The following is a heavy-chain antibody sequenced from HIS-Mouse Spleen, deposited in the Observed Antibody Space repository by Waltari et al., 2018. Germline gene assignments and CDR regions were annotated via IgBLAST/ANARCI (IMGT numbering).Heavy chain of an antibody. CDR2: IYYSGST. Sequence: QLQLQESGPGLVKPSEPLSLTCPVSGGSISSSSYYWGWIRQPPGKGLEWIGSIYYSGSTYYNPSLKSRVTISVDTSKNQFSLKLSSVTAADTAVYYCARRGSGSYYQRGFDYWGQGTLVTVSS. D-gene: IGHD3-10*01. J-gene: IGHJ4*02. V-gene: IGHV4-39*01. CDR1: GGSISSSSYY. CDR3: ARRGSGSYYQRGFDY.